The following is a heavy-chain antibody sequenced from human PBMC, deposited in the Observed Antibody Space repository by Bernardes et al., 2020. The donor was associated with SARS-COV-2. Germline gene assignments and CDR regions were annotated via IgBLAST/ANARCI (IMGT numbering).Heavy chain of an antibody. CDR3: ASPRVAFDWLLPLHY. V-gene: IGHV3-30-3*01. J-gene: IGHJ4*02. D-gene: IGHD3-9*01. Sequence: VGSLRLSCAASGFSFSTHAMHWVRRAPGQGLEWVAVTSYDGDNKYYADSVKGRFTISRDNSMNTLYLEMNSLTPEDTAVYYCASPRVAFDWLLPLHYWGRGTRVTVSS. CDR1: GFSFSTHA. CDR2: TSYDGDNK.